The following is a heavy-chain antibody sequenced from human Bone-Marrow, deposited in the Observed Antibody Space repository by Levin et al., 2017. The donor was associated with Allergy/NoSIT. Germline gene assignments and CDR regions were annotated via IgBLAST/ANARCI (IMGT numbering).Heavy chain of an antibody. CDR1: GFTFRDYN. CDR3: ARVNGDSAHAFDF. J-gene: IGHJ3*01. CDR2: ISSRSTTI. V-gene: IGHV3-48*01. Sequence: SGGSLRLSCVVSGFTFRDYNMIWVRQAPGKGLEWLSHISSRSTTIDYVDSVKGRFTISRDNAKNSLYLQMNSLRAEDTAVYYCARVNGDSAHAFDFWGQGTLVTVSS. D-gene: IGHD4-17*01.